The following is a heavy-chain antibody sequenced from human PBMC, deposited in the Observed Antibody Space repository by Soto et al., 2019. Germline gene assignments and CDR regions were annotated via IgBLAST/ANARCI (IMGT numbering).Heavy chain of an antibody. D-gene: IGHD6-19*01. CDR2: ISGDGGD. Sequence: PGGSLRLSCSASGFVFSDFAMSWVRQAPGKGLEWVSTISGDGGDIYADSVKGRFTVSRDNSKNVLFLQMNSLRVDDAATYYCAKLQRRDIQQWLQAFNVWGKGTRVTVSS. J-gene: IGHJ3*01. CDR3: AKLQRRDIQQWLQAFNV. CDR1: GFVFSDFA. V-gene: IGHV3-23*01.